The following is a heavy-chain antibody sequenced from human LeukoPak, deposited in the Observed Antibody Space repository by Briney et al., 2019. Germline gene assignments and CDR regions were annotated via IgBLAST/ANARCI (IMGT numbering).Heavy chain of an antibody. CDR3: ARQKGLRLAPGSAFDI. J-gene: IGHJ3*02. V-gene: IGHV5-51*01. CDR1: GYSFTSYW. Sequence: GESLKISCKGSGYSFTSYWIGWVRQMPGKGLEWMGIIYPGDSDTRYSPSFQGQVTISADKSISTAYLQWSSLKASDTAMYYCARQKGLRLAPGSAFDIWGQGTMVTVSS. CDR2: IYPGDSDT. D-gene: IGHD4-17*01.